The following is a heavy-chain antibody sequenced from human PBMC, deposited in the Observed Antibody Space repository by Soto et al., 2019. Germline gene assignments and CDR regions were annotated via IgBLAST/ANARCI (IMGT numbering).Heavy chain of an antibody. Sequence: ASETLSLTCAVSSYSISGGFYWAWIRQPPGKGLEWIGNIYHSGSAHYNPSLKSRVTMSVETSKNNFSLRLTSVTAADTAVYYCARVTIFEYWFDHWGQGILVTVSS. CDR3: ARVTIFEYWFDH. J-gene: IGHJ5*02. CDR1: SYSISGGFY. D-gene: IGHD3-3*01. V-gene: IGHV4-38-2*01. CDR2: IYHSGSA.